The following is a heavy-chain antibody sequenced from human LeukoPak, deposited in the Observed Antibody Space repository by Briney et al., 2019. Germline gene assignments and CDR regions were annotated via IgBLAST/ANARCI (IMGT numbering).Heavy chain of an antibody. D-gene: IGHD3-22*01. CDR2: ISWNSGSI. CDR3: AKNLYSSGYYPTFDY. J-gene: IGHJ4*02. V-gene: IGHV3-9*01. Sequence: GGSLRLSCAASGFTFDDYAMHWVRQAPGKGLEWVSGISWNSGSIGYADSVKGRFTISRDNAKNSLYLQMNSLRAEDTALYYCAKNLYSSGYYPTFDYWGQGTLVTVSS. CDR1: GFTFDDYA.